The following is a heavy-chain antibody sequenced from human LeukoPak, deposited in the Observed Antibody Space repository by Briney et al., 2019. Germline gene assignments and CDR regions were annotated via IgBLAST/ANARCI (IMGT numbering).Heavy chain of an antibody. CDR3: ARVITVLSVRGLGDAFDI. CDR2: IYTSGST. CDR1: GGSISSYY. Sequence: SETLSLTCTVSGGSISSYYWSWIRQPAGKGLEWIGCIYTSGSTNYNPSLKSRVTMSVDTSKNQFSLKLSSVTAADTAVYYCARVITVLSVRGLGDAFDIWGQGTMVTVSS. V-gene: IGHV4-4*07. J-gene: IGHJ3*02. D-gene: IGHD4-17*01.